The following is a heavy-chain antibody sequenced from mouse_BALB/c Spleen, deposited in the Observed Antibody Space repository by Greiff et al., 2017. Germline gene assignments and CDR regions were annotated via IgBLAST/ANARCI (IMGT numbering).Heavy chain of an antibody. Sequence: GGGLVQPNGSLKLSCAVFGFIFITYAMHWVRLAPGKGLEWVASIRSNSNNYATYYADSVKDRFTISRDDSQSMLYLQMNNLKTEDTAMYYCARQRRVGYDYVACFDVWGAGTTVTVSA. J-gene: IGHJ1*01. V-gene: IGHV10S3*01. CDR2: IRSNSNNYAT. D-gene: IGHD2-2*01. CDR3: ARQRRVGYDYVACFDV. CDR1: GFIFITYA.